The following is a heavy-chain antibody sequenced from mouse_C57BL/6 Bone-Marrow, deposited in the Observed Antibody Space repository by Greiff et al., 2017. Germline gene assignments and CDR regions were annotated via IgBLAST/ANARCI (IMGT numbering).Heavy chain of an antibody. CDR3: ARPYYSNYWYFDV. J-gene: IGHJ1*03. CDR1: GYTFTSYW. Sequence: VKLQQPGAELVKPGASVKMSCKASGYTFTSYWITWVKQRPGQGLEWIGDIYPGSGSTNYNEKFKSKATLTVDTSSSTAYMQLSSLTSEDSAVYCCARPYYSNYWYFDVWGTGTTVTVSS. D-gene: IGHD2-5*01. V-gene: IGHV1-55*01. CDR2: IYPGSGST.